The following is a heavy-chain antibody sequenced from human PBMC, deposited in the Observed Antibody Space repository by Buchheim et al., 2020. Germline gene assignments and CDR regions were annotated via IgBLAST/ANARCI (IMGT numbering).Heavy chain of an antibody. CDR3: ARHWDYDGKGDWFDP. V-gene: IGHV4-59*08. Sequence: QVQLQESGPGLVKPSETLSLTCAVSGGSISGYYWSWIRQPPGKGLECIGYTHYSGRPNYNPSLKSRVTISVDTSKNQFSLELRSVTAADTAVYYCARHWDYDGKGDWFDPWGQGTL. CDR2: THYSGRP. CDR1: GGSISGYY. D-gene: IGHD3-22*01. J-gene: IGHJ5*02.